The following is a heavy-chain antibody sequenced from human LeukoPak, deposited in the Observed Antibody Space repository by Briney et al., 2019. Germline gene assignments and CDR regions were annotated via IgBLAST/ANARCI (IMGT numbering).Heavy chain of an antibody. J-gene: IGHJ5*02. CDR3: ARKGEMYYYDSSGYNAKRFDP. CDR1: GGSISSYY. D-gene: IGHD3-22*01. Sequence: PSETLSLTCTVSGGSISSYYWSWIRQPPGKGLEWIGYIYYSGSTNYNPSLKSRVTISVDTSKNQFSLKLSSVTAADTAVYYCARKGEMYYYDSSGYNAKRFDPWGQGTLVTVSS. V-gene: IGHV4-59*12. CDR2: IYYSGST.